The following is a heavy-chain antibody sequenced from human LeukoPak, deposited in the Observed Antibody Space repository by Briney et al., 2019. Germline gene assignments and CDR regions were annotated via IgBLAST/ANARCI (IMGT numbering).Heavy chain of an antibody. J-gene: IGHJ6*03. D-gene: IGHD6-19*01. Sequence: RTGGSLRLSCAASGFTFSSYAMSWVRQAPGKGLEWVSAISGSGGSTNYVDSVKGRFTISRDNSKNTLYLQMNSLRAEDTAVYYCAKRAGGPAVARYYYYYMDVWGKGTTVTVSS. V-gene: IGHV3-23*01. CDR2: ISGSGGST. CDR3: AKRAGGPAVARYYYYYMDV. CDR1: GFTFSSYA.